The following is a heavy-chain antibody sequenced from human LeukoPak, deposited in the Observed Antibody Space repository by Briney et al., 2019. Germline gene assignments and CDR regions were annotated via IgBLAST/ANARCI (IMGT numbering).Heavy chain of an antibody. CDR3: ARDHGGYDYVWGSYSYVN. V-gene: IGHV1-18*01. CDR2: ISAYNGNT. CDR1: GYTFTSYG. Sequence: ASVKVSCKASGYTFTSYGISWVRQAPGQGLEWMGWISAYNGNTNYAQKLQGRVTVTTDTSTSTAYMELRSLRSDDTAVYYCARDHGGYDYVWGSYSYVNWGQGTLVTVSS. D-gene: IGHD3-16*02. J-gene: IGHJ4*02.